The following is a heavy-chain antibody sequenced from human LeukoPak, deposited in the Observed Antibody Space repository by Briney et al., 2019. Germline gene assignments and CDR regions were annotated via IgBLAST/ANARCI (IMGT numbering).Heavy chain of an antibody. Sequence: ASVKVSCKASGYTFSGSYIHWVRQAPGQGLEWLGRINPNSGDTNYAQNLHGRVTMTRDTSITTAYMELNSLTSDDTAVYYCASLYSSSWYRYFDYWGQGTLVTVSS. CDR2: INPNSGDT. J-gene: IGHJ4*02. CDR3: ASLYSSSWYRYFDY. D-gene: IGHD6-13*01. V-gene: IGHV1-2*06. CDR1: GYTFSGSY.